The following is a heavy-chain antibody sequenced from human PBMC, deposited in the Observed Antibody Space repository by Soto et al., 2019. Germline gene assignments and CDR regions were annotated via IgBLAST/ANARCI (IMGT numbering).Heavy chain of an antibody. CDR3: ADLSLGYSSSWYDY. Sequence: ASVKVSCKASEGSFNTFAISWVRQAPGQGLEWMGGIIPVFGRVTYAEKFQGRVTITADDSTSTAYMELSRLRADDTAIYCCADLSLGYSSSWYDYWGQGSPVTVSS. CDR1: EGSFNTFA. J-gene: IGHJ4*02. D-gene: IGHD6-13*01. V-gene: IGHV1-69*13. CDR2: IIPVFGRV.